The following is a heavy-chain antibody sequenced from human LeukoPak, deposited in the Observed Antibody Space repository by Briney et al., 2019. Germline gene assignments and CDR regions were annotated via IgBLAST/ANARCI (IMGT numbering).Heavy chain of an antibody. CDR3: AKVTGQYSYYYMDV. Sequence: GGSLGLSCAASGFTFSSYGMHWVRQAPGKGLEGVAFIQFDGSNKYYADSMKGRFTISRDNSKNTLYLQMNNLRAEDTAVYFCAKVTGQYSYYYMDVWGKGTTVTVSS. V-gene: IGHV3-30*02. CDR1: GFTFSSYG. J-gene: IGHJ6*03. D-gene: IGHD2-21*02. CDR2: IQFDGSNK.